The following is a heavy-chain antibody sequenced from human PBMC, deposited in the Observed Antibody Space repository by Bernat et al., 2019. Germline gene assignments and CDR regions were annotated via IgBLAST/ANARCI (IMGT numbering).Heavy chain of an antibody. CDR1: GFTFSSYD. Sequence: VQLVESGGGVVQPGRSLRLSCAASGFTFSSYDMHWVRQATGKGLEWVSAIGTAGDTYYPGSVKGRFTISRENAKNSLYLQMNSLRAGDTAVYYCARVRYYDFWSGYHYWYFDLWGRGTLVTVSS. V-gene: IGHV3-13*04. CDR3: ARVRYYDFWSGYHYWYFDL. CDR2: IGTAGDT. D-gene: IGHD3-3*01. J-gene: IGHJ2*01.